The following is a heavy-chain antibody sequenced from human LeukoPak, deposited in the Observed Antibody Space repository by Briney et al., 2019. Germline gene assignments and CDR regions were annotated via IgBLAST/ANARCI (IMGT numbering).Heavy chain of an antibody. CDR3: AKVVAVYAIPYFVDY. Sequence: GGSLRLSCAASGFTLRNAWMNWVRQAPGKGLEWVGLIKSKTNGETRDYAAPVKGRFTISRDDSDNTLYLQMNSLKNEDTAVYYCAKVVAVYAIPYFVDYWGQGTLVTVSS. D-gene: IGHD2-8*01. V-gene: IGHV3-15*01. J-gene: IGHJ4*02. CDR1: GFTLRNAW. CDR2: IKSKTNGETR.